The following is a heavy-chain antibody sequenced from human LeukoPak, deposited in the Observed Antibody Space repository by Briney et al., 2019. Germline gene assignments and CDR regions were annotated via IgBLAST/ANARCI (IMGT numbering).Heavy chain of an antibody. V-gene: IGHV3-21*01. D-gene: IGHD6-19*01. CDR2: ISRSTSYI. CDR3: ARDVDGWLGHRVYYFDY. J-gene: IGHJ4*02. Sequence: GGSLRLSCAASGFTFSSYTMNWVRQAPGKGLEWVSSISRSTSYIYYADSVKGRFTISGDNAKNSLYLQMSSLRAEDTAVYYCARDVDGWLGHRVYYFDYWGQGTLVTVSS. CDR1: GFTFSSYT.